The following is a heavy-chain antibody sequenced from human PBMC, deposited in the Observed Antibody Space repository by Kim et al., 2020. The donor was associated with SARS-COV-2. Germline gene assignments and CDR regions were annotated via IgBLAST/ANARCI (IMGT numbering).Heavy chain of an antibody. J-gene: IGHJ4*02. CDR1: GGSISSSCYY. Sequence: SETLSLTCTVSGGSISSSCYYWGRIRQPPGKGLEWIGSNYYSGSTYYNPPLKSRVTISVATSKNQLSLKLSSVTAADTAVYYCARDLGGIVVVPTLFDYWGQGALVTVAS. CDR3: ARDLGGIVVVPTLFDY. D-gene: IGHD2-2*01. CDR2: NYYSGST. V-gene: IGHV4-39*07.